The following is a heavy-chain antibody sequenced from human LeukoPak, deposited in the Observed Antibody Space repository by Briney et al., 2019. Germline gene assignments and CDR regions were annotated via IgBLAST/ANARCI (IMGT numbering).Heavy chain of an antibody. CDR3: ARDRLWGSGTYYFDY. Sequence: ASVKVSCKASGGTFSSYAISWVRQAPGQGLEWMGWVSAYNGNTNYAQNLQGRVTMTTDTSTSTAYMELRSLRSDDTAVYYCARDRLWGSGTYYFDYWGQGTLVTVSS. D-gene: IGHD3-16*01. CDR1: GGTFSSYA. CDR2: VSAYNGNT. V-gene: IGHV1-18*01. J-gene: IGHJ4*02.